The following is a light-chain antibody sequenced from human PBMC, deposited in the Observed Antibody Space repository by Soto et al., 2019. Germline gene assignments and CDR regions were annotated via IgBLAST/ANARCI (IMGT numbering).Light chain of an antibody. CDR2: GTT. CDR3: QSYDGTLSGSYV. V-gene: IGLV1-40*01. Sequence: QPVLTQPPSVSGAPGQRVTISCTGSSSNIGAGYDVHWYQQLPGTAPKLIIYGTTNRPSGVPDRVSGSKSGTSASLAITGLQAEYEADYYCQSYDGTLSGSYVFGIGTKVTVL. CDR1: SSNIGAGYD. J-gene: IGLJ1*01.